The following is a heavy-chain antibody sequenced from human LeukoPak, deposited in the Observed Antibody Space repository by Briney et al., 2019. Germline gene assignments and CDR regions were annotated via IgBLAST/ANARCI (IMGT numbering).Heavy chain of an antibody. CDR3: ARYSGVDTARRETHSFDY. CDR2: INPNSGGT. Sequence: ASVKVSCKASGYTFTGYYMHWVRQAPGQGLEWMGRINPNSGGTNYAQKFQGRVTMTRDTSISTAYMELSRLRSDDTAVYYCARYSGVDTARRETHSFDYWCQGTLVTVSS. V-gene: IGHV1-2*06. D-gene: IGHD5-18*01. J-gene: IGHJ4*02. CDR1: GYTFTGYY.